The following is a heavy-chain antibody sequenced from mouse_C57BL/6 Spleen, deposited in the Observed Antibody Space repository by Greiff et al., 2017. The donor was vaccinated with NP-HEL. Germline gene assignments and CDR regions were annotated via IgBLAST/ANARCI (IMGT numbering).Heavy chain of an antibody. D-gene: IGHD2-5*01. Sequence: VKLVESGAELVRPGASVTLSCKASGYTFTDYEMHWVKQTPVHGLEWIGAIDPETGGTAYNQKFKGKAILTADKSSSTAYMELRSLTSEDSAVYYCTRKREYYSNSYWYFDVWGTGTTVTVSS. CDR3: TRKREYYSNSYWYFDV. CDR2: IDPETGGT. V-gene: IGHV1-15*01. CDR1: GYTFTDYE. J-gene: IGHJ1*03.